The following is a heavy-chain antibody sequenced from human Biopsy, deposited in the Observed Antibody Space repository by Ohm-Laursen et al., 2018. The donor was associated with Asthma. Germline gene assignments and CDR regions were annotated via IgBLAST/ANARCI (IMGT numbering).Heavy chain of an antibody. J-gene: IGHJ5*02. Sequence: SQTLSLTCTVSPGSINDYYWNWIRQFPGKGLEWIGYVNSSGSTRFNPSLKSRVTVSVDTSVDQVSLKLSSVCAADTAIYYCARATSTWSQSGPHFFDHWGPGTLVTVSS. D-gene: IGHD6-13*01. CDR3: ARATSTWSQSGPHFFDH. CDR1: PGSINDYY. CDR2: VNSSGST. V-gene: IGHV4-59*01.